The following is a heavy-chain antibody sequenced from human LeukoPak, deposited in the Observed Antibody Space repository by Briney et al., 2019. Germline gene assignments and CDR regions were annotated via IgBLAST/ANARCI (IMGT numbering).Heavy chain of an antibody. J-gene: IGHJ3*02. CDR2: IYYSGST. Sequence: SEALSLTCTVSGGSISTYYWNWIRQPPGKGLEWIGYIYYSGSTNYNPSLKSRVTISVDTSKNQFSLKLSSVTAADTAVYYCARSSPAAGGWRDAFDIWGQGTMVTVSS. V-gene: IGHV4-59*08. CDR3: ARSSPAAGGWRDAFDI. D-gene: IGHD6-13*01. CDR1: GGSISTYY.